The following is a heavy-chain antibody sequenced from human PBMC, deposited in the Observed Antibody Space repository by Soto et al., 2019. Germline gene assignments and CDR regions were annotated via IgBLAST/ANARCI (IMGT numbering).Heavy chain of an antibody. D-gene: IGHD3-9*01. CDR1: GDSITSNSYF. CDR3: ARHFSVDHFDY. Sequence: PSETPSLTCTVSGDSITSNSYFWTWIRQPPGKGLEWIGSIYYSGSTYHNPSLKSRVTISVDRSNNQFSLKLTSVTAADTAVYYCARHFSVDHFDYWGQGALVTAPQ. J-gene: IGHJ4*02. V-gene: IGHV4-39*01. CDR2: IYYSGST.